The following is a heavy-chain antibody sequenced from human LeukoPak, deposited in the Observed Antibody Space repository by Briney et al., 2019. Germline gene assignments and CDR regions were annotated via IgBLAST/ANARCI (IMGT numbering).Heavy chain of an antibody. Sequence: GSLRLSCAASGFTFSSYAMSWVRQAPRKGLEWVSAISGSGGSTYYADSVKGRFTISRDNSKNTLYLQMNSLRAEDTAVYYCAKDRATYGEITVWGQGTLVTVSS. CDR1: GFTFSSYA. CDR2: ISGSGGST. CDR3: AKDRATYGEITV. V-gene: IGHV3-23*01. D-gene: IGHD4-17*01. J-gene: IGHJ4*02.